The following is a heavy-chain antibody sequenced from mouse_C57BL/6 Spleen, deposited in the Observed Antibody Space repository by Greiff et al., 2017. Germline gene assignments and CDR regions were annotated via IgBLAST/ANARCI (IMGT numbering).Heavy chain of an antibody. J-gene: IGHJ3*01. CDR2: FYPGSGSI. CDR3: ARHEEAPRDGYYLWFAY. D-gene: IGHD2-3*01. Sequence: VQLQQSGAELVKPGASVKLSCKASGYTFTEYTIHWVKQRSGQGLEWIGWFYPGSGSIKYNEKFKDKATLTADKSSSTAYMELSRLTSEDSAVYFCARHEEAPRDGYYLWFAYWGQGTLVTVSA. V-gene: IGHV1-62-2*01. CDR1: GYTFTEYT.